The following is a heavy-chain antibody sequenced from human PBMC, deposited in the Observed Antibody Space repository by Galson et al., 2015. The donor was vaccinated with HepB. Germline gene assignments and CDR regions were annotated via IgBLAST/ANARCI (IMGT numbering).Heavy chain of an antibody. D-gene: IGHD2-21*01. CDR2: INPNSGGT. J-gene: IGHJ4*02. V-gene: IGHV1-2*02. CDR3: ARDWAYRALDY. Sequence: SVKVSCRASGYTFTGYYMHWVRQAPGQGLEWMGWINPNSGGTNYAQKFQGRVTMTRDTSISTAYMELSRLRSDDTAVYCCARDWAYRALDYWGQGALVTVSS. CDR1: GYTFTGYY.